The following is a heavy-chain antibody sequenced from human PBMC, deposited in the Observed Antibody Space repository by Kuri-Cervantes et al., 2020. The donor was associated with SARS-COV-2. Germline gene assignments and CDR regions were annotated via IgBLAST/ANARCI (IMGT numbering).Heavy chain of an antibody. CDR1: GLTFSSYS. V-gene: IGHV3-23*01. J-gene: IGHJ5*02. Sequence: RRSRRLSSAASGLTFSSYSMSWVRQAPGKGLELVSAIRGSGGSTYYADSVKGRFTISRDNSKNTLYLQMNSLRAEDTAVYYCAKAVPVWQQLPNNWFDPWGQGTLVTVSS. CDR3: AKAVPVWQQLPNNWFDP. CDR2: IRGSGGST. D-gene: IGHD6-13*01.